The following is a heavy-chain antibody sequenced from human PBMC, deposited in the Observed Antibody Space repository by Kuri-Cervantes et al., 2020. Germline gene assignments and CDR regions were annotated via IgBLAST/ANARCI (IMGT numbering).Heavy chain of an antibody. D-gene: IGHD3-10*01. V-gene: IGHV1-18*01. CDR2: ISAYNGNT. J-gene: IGHJ5*02. CDR3: ARERITMVRGVTWFDP. Sequence: ASVKVSCKASGYTFTNYGISWVRQAPGQGLEWMGWISAYNGNTNYAQKLQGRVTMTTDTSTSTAYMELRSLRSDDTAVYYCARERITMVRGVTWFDPWGQGTLVTVSS. CDR1: GYTFTNYG.